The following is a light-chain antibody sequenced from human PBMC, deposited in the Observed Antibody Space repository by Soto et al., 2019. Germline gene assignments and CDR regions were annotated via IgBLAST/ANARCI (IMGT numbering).Light chain of an antibody. J-gene: IGLJ2*01. CDR3: SSYARNRDIL. Sequence: QSVLTQPASVSGSPGQSITISCTGTSHDIGNGYDSVSWYQQHPGKAPKLIIYDVVNRPSGVSSRFSGSKSGNTASLTISGLQAEDEADYYCSSYARNRDILFGGGTQLTVL. CDR1: SHDIGNGYDS. CDR2: DVV. V-gene: IGLV2-14*03.